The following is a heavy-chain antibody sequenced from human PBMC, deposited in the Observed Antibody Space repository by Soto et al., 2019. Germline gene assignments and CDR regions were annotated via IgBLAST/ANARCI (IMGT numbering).Heavy chain of an antibody. D-gene: IGHD2-2*01. CDR3: VKDGGYCSSTTCYSPRNHYFDS. Sequence: LRLSCAASGFTFSDYWMSWVRQAPGKGPEWVANIKFDGSEKQYVDSVKGRFSISRDNSRNSLFLQMNSLRAGDTAVYYCVKDGGYCSSTTCYSPRNHYFDSWSQGTLVTVSS. CDR2: IKFDGSEK. J-gene: IGHJ4*02. CDR1: GFTFSDYW. V-gene: IGHV3-7*03.